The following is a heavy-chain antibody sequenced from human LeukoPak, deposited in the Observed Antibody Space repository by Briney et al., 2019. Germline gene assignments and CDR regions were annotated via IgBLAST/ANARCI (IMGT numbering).Heavy chain of an antibody. V-gene: IGHV3-21*05. CDR3: ARATPGCFDY. D-gene: IGHD2-8*01. J-gene: IGHJ4*02. CDR2: ISRSSSDI. Sequence: KTGGSLRLSCAASGFTLSDYSMNWVRQAPGKGLEWLSYISRSSSDIAYADSVKGRFTISRDNAKNSLYLQMNSLRAEDTAVYYCARATPGCFDYWGQGTLVTVSS. CDR1: GFTLSDYS.